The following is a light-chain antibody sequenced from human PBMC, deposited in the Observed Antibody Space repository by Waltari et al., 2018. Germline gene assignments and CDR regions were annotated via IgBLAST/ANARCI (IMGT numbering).Light chain of an antibody. CDR2: KAS. J-gene: IGKJ1*01. Sequence: DIQMTQSPSTLSASVGDRVPITCRASQSISTWLAWYQQKPGKAPNLLIYKASSLESGVPSRFSGSGSGTEFTLTINSLQPDDFATYYCQQYNSFSWTFGQGTKVEIK. V-gene: IGKV1-5*03. CDR1: QSISTW. CDR3: QQYNSFSWT.